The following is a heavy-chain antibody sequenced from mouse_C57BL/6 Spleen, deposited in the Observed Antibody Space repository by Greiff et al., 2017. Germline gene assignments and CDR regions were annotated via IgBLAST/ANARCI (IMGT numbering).Heavy chain of an antibody. D-gene: IGHD2-5*01. CDR1: GFTFSSYA. J-gene: IGHJ2*01. CDR3: TRESNYPYYFDY. CDR2: ISSGGDYI. V-gene: IGHV5-9-1*02. Sequence: EVKLVESGEGLVKPGGSLKLSCAASGFTFSSYAMSWVRQTPEKRLEWVAYISSGGDYIYYADTVKGRFTISRDNARNTLYLQMSSLKSEDTAMYYCTRESNYPYYFDYWGQGTTLTVSS.